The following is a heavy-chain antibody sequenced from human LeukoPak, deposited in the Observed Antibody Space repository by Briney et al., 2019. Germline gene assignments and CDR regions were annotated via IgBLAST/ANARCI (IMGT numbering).Heavy chain of an antibody. D-gene: IGHD1-26*01. V-gene: IGHV3-9*01. CDR1: GFTFDDYA. CDR3: ARDSEYSGWSGYFDY. J-gene: IGHJ4*02. Sequence: PGRSLRLSCAASGFTFDDYAMHWVRQAPGKGLEWVSGISWNSGSIGYADSVKGRFTISRDNAKNSLYLQMNSLTTEDTALYYCARDSEYSGWSGYFDYWGQGTLVTVSS. CDR2: ISWNSGSI.